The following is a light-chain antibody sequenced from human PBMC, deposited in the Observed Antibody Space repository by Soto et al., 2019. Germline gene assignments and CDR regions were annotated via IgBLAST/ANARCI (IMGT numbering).Light chain of an antibody. CDR3: QQYHYWPYT. V-gene: IGKV3-15*01. CDR1: QSVSSL. CDR2: STS. J-gene: IGKJ2*01. Sequence: VLTQSPATLSVSPGERVTLSCRASQSVSSLLAWYQQKPGQAPRLLIYSTSTMATGIPARFSGSGSGTEFTLTISSLQSEDFAIYYCQQYHYWPYTFGQGTNLEIK.